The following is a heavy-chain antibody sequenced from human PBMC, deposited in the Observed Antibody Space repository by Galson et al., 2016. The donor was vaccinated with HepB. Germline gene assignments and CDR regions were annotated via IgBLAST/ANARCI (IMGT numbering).Heavy chain of an antibody. CDR1: GGSFSNYY. CDR2: INQSGSA. Sequence: LTCTVYGGSFSNYYWTWIRQPPGKGLEWIGEINQSGSANYNPSLKSRVTISVDTSTKQFSLKLSSVTAADTAVYYCARSSSSWYVYWGQGTLVTVSS. D-gene: IGHD6-13*01. V-gene: IGHV4-34*01. J-gene: IGHJ4*02. CDR3: ARSSSSWYVY.